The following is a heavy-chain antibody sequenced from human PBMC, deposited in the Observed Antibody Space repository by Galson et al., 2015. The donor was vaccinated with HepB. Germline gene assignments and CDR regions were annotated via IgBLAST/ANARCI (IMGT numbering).Heavy chain of an antibody. J-gene: IGHJ4*02. D-gene: IGHD3-22*01. CDR2: ISWNSGSI. Sequence: SLRLSCAASGFTFDDYAMHWVRQAPGKGLEWVSGISWNSGSIGYADSVKGRFTISRDNAKNSLYLQMNSLRAEDTALYYCARDLADYYDSSGYYSGFDYWGQGTLVTVSS. CDR3: ARDLADYYDSSGYYSGFDY. V-gene: IGHV3-9*01. CDR1: GFTFDDYA.